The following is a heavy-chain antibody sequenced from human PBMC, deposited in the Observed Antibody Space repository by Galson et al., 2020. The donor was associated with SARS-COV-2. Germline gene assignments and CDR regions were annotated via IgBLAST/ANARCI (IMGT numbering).Heavy chain of an antibody. CDR2: ISDSGGST. Sequence: GGSLRLSCAASVFTFSTCPMSWVRQAPGKGLEWVSLISDSGGSTFYADSVEGRFTISRDNSKKTLFLQMNSLRAEDTAVYYCTKDYDFSDNSGYYAPFDYWGQGTLVTVSS. CDR1: VFTFSTCP. CDR3: TKDYDFSDNSGYYAPFDY. J-gene: IGHJ4*02. V-gene: IGHV3-23*01. D-gene: IGHD3-22*01.